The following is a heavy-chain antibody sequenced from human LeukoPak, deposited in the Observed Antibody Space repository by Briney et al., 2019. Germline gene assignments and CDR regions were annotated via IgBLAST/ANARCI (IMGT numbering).Heavy chain of an antibody. CDR1: GYTFTSYA. CDR2: INAGNGNT. V-gene: IGHV1-3*01. J-gene: IGHJ2*01. Sequence: ASVKVSCKASGYTFTSYAMHWVRQAPGQRLEWMGWINAGNGNTKYSQKFQGRVTITRDTSASTAYMELSSLRSEDTAVYYCARDGGKERRTVYWYFDLWGRGTLVTVSS. CDR3: ARDGGKERRTVYWYFDL. D-gene: IGHD4-23*01.